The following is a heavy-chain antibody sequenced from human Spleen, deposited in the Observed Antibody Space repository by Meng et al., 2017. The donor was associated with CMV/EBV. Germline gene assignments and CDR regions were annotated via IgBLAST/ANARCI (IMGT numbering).Heavy chain of an antibody. J-gene: IGHJ4*02. Sequence: GGSLRLSCAGSGFTFRNYAMTWVRQAPRKGLEWVSSISGSGDSTYYADSVKGRLTISRDNSKNTLYLRMDSLRAEDTAVYYCAKGQFFYESGGYLILDSWGQGALVTVSS. D-gene: IGHD3-22*01. CDR3: AKGQFFYESGGYLILDS. V-gene: IGHV3-23*01. CDR1: GFTFRNYA. CDR2: ISGSGDST.